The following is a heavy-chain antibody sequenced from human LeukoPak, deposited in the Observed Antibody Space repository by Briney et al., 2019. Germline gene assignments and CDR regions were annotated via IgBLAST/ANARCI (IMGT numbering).Heavy chain of an antibody. D-gene: IGHD3-10*01. Sequence: SETLSLTCSVSGGSISSSSYFWGWIRQPPGKGLEWIASVHYGGSTYYNPSLKSRVTISIDTSKNQFSLKLSSVTAADTAVYFCARQLYVSGSYYAPMDVWGKGTTVTISS. J-gene: IGHJ6*03. CDR1: GGSISSSSYF. CDR3: ARQLYVSGSYYAPMDV. CDR2: VHYGGST. V-gene: IGHV4-39*01.